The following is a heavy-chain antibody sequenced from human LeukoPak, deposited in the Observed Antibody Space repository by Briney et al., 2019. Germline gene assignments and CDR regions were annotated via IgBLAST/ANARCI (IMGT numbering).Heavy chain of an antibody. CDR2: IYYSGST. V-gene: IGHV4-39*01. Sequence: PSETLSLTCTVSGGSISSSSYYWGWIRQPPGKGLEWIGSIYYSGSTYYNPSLKSRVTISVDTSKNQFSLKLSSVTAADTAVYYCARHSSLAAAASRDWYFDLWGRGTLVTVSS. J-gene: IGHJ2*01. CDR3: ARHSSLAAAASRDWYFDL. D-gene: IGHD6-13*01. CDR1: GGSISSSSYY.